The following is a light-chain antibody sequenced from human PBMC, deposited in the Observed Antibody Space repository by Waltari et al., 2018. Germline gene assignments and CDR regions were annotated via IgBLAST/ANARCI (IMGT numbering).Light chain of an antibody. V-gene: IGKV1-5*03. CDR2: KAS. CDR3: QQYNSYPWT. J-gene: IGKJ1*01. Sequence: DIQMTQSPPTLSASAGDNVTITCRASQSIRSWLAWSQQQPGNAPKVLIYKASKLENGVPSRFSGSASGTDFSLTISRLQPDDFATYYCQQYNSYPWTFGQGTKVEVK. CDR1: QSIRSW.